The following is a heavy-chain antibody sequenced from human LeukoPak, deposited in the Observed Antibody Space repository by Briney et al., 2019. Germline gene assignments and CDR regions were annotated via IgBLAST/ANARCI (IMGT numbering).Heavy chain of an antibody. V-gene: IGHV3-11*01. CDR1: GFTFSDYY. CDR2: INTRGSTI. J-gene: IGHJ5*02. Sequence: PGGSLRLSCAASGFTFSDYYMSWIRQTPGKGLEWVSYINTRGSTICYADSVKGRFTMSRDNAKNSLYLQMNSLRAEDTAVYYCARDDKSNSWFEWDWFDPWGQGTLVTVSS. CDR3: ARDDKSNSWFEWDWFDP. D-gene: IGHD2/OR15-2a*01.